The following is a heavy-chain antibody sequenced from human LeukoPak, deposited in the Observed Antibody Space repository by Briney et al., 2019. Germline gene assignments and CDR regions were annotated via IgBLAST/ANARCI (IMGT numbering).Heavy chain of an antibody. V-gene: IGHV3-7*03. J-gene: IGHJ4*02. Sequence: GGSLRLSCVASGFTFGKYWMSWVRQALGKGLEWVANIKLDGSEKIYVDSVKGRFTISRDNTKNSLYLQMNSLRAEDTAVFYCARDQYDTWSRRGNFDSWGQGTLVIVSS. D-gene: IGHD3-3*01. CDR2: IKLDGSEK. CDR1: GFTFGKYW. CDR3: ARDQYDTWSRRGNFDS.